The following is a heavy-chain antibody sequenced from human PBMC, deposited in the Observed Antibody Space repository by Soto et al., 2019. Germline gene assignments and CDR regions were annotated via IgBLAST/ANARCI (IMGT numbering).Heavy chain of an antibody. Sequence: QVQLVESGGGVVQPGRSLRLSCAASEFPFSNYGMHWVRQAPGKGLEWVAHISYDGSNKHYVDSVKGRFTISRVNSKNMLFLQMSSLRTEDTAVYYGAGGQYYCDYCGQGTRVSVSS. CDR1: EFPFSNYG. V-gene: IGHV3-30*03. CDR2: ISYDGSNK. J-gene: IGHJ4*02. D-gene: IGHD2-15*01. CDR3: AGGQYYCDY.